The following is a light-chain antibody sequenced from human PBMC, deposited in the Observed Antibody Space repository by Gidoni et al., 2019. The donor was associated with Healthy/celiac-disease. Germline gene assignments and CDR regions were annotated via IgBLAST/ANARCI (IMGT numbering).Light chain of an antibody. Sequence: IVMTQSPYSLAVSLGERATINCKSSQSVLYTSNNKNYLAWYQHKPGQLPKLLIYWASTRESGVPDRFSGSGSGTDFTLTISSLQAEDVAVYYCQQYYSTLLFTFGPGTKVDIK. J-gene: IGKJ3*01. CDR3: QQYYSTLLFT. V-gene: IGKV4-1*01. CDR2: WAS. CDR1: QSVLYTSNNKNY.